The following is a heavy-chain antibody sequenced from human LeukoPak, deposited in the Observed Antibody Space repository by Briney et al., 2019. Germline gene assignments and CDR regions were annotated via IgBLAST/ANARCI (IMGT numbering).Heavy chain of an antibody. CDR3: ARGAYGSAQPFDY. V-gene: IGHV4-4*07. D-gene: IGHD2-15*01. J-gene: IGHJ4*02. CDR1: GGSISSYY. CDR2: IYTSGST. Sequence: PSETLSLTCTVSGGSISSYYWSWIRQPAGKGLEWIGRIYTSGSTSDNPSLKSRLTMSVDTSKNQFSLKLISVTAADTAVYYCARGAYGSAQPFDYWGQGTLVTVSS.